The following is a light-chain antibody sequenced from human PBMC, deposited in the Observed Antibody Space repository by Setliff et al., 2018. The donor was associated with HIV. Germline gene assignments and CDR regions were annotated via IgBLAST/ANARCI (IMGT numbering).Light chain of an antibody. J-gene: IGLJ1*01. Sequence: QSVLTQPPSASGTPGQRVTISCTGSSSNIGAGSDVHWYQQLPGTAPKLLIYCNNNRPSGIPDRFSGSKSGTSASLAITGLRAEDEADYYCSSYAGSYTSLFVFGTGTKVTVL. CDR3: SSYAGSYTSLFV. CDR1: SSNIGAGSD. V-gene: IGLV1-40*01. CDR2: CNN.